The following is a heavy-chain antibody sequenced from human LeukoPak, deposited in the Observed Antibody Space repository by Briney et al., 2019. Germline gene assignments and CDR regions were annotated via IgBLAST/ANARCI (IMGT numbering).Heavy chain of an antibody. CDR2: ISYDGSNK. Sequence: GRSLRLSCAASGFTFSSYAMLWVRQAPGKGLEWVAVISYDGSNKYYADSVKGRFTISRDNSKNTLYLQMNSLRAEDTAVYYCARDRQAAGIFDDYWGQGALVTVSS. J-gene: IGHJ4*02. V-gene: IGHV3-30*04. D-gene: IGHD6-13*01. CDR1: GFTFSSYA. CDR3: ARDRQAAGIFDDY.